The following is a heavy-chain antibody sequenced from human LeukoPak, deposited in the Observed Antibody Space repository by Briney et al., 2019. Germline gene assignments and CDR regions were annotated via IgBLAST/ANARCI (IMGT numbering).Heavy chain of an antibody. CDR2: IYYNGDT. CDR3: ARLDSGYGKYYFDY. J-gene: IGHJ4*02. V-gene: IGHV4-59*08. D-gene: IGHD5-12*01. Sequence: PGGSLRLSCAASGFTFSNYWSWIRQPPGKGLEWIGYIYYNGDTYYSPSLRSRVTISVDTSKNQFSLKLTSVTAADTAVYYCARLDSGYGKYYFDYWGQGTLVTVSS. CDR1: GFTFSNY.